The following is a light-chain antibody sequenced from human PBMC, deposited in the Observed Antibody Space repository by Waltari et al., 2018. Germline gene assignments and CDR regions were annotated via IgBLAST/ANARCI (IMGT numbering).Light chain of an antibody. J-gene: IGLJ3*02. V-gene: IGLV3-21*02. Sequence: SYVLTQPPSVSVAPGPTARITCAEYYFGVEGVHWYPQKSGQAPIWVVYDDSDRPSGIPERFSGSNSGNTATLSISRVEVGDEADYYCQVWDSDSDVWVFGGGTKLTVL. CDR3: QVWDSDSDVWV. CDR2: DDS. CDR1: YFGVEG.